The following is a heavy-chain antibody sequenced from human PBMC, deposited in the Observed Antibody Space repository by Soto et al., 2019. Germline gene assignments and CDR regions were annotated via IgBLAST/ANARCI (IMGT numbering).Heavy chain of an antibody. Sequence: QVQLVQSGADVKNPGASVKVSCKASGYSVTNYVITWVRQAPGQGLEWMGCISPYNGNTDYAQNLLGRVTMTTDTSPSTVYMELRSLRSDETAVYSCVRDSQTWGLNKSFDLWGRGTLVTVSS. CDR3: VRDSQTWGLNKSFDL. V-gene: IGHV1-18*01. D-gene: IGHD1-26*01. CDR2: ISPYNGNT. J-gene: IGHJ2*01. CDR1: GYSVTNYV.